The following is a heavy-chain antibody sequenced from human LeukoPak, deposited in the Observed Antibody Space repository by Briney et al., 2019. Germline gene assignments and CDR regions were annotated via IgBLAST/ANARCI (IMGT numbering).Heavy chain of an antibody. V-gene: IGHV4-39*01. J-gene: IGHJ4*02. CDR3: ARYMITYSDYFDY. CDR1: GGSISSSIYY. CDR2: IYYSGST. D-gene: IGHD3-16*01. Sequence: SETLSLTCTVSGGSISSSIYYWGWIRQPPGKGLEWIGSIYYSGSTYYNPSLKSRVTISVDTSKNQFSLKLSSVTAADTAVYYCARYMITYSDYFDYWGQGTLVTVSS.